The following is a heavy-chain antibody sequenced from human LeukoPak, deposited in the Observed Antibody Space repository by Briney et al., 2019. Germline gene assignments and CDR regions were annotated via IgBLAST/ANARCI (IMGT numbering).Heavy chain of an antibody. CDR2: ISAYNGNT. CDR3: ARESDSSGYYGHDAFDI. J-gene: IGHJ3*02. D-gene: IGHD3-22*01. CDR1: GYTFTSYG. V-gene: IGHV1-18*01. Sequence: GASVKVSCKASGYTFTSYGISRVRQAPGQGLEWMGWISAYNGNTNYAQKLQGRVTMTTDTSTSTAYMELRSLRSDDTAVYYCARESDSSGYYGHDAFDIWGQGTMVTVS.